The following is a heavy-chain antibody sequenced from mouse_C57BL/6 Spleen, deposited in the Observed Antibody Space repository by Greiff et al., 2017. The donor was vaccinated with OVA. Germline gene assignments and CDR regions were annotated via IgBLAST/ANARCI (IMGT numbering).Heavy chain of an antibody. CDR2: ISSGSSTI. Sequence: EVQLQESGGGLVKPGGSLKLSCAASGFTFSDYGMHWVRQAPEKGLEWVAYISSGSSTIYYADTVKGRFTISRDNAKNTLFLQMTRLRSEDTAMYYCARGAVVALYAMDYWGQGTSVTVSS. CDR1: GFTFSDYG. J-gene: IGHJ4*01. V-gene: IGHV5-17*01. CDR3: ARGAVVALYAMDY. D-gene: IGHD1-1*01.